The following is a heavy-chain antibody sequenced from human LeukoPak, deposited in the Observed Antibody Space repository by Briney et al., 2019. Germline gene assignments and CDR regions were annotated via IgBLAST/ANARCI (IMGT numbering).Heavy chain of an antibody. V-gene: IGHV3-48*01. D-gene: IGHD6-13*01. CDR2: ISSSTTI. J-gene: IGHJ4*02. CDR1: GFTFSSYS. CDR3: ARMYSSSERYFDY. Sequence: GGSLRLSCAASGFTFSSYSINWVRQAPGKGLEWVSYISSSTTISYADSVKGQFTISRDNAKNSLYLQMNSLRAEDTAVYYCARMYSSSERYFDYWGQGTLVTVSS.